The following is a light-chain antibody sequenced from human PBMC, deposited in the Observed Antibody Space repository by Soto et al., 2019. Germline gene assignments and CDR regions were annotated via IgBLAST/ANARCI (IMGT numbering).Light chain of an antibody. J-gene: IGLJ1*01. Sequence: QSVLTQPASVSGSSGQSITISCTGTSSDVGGYDYVSWYQQHPGKAPKLMIYDVTNRPSGVSNRFSGSKSGNTASLTISGLQAEDEADHFCSSYTITSTRVFGTGTKLTVL. CDR1: SSDVGGYDY. CDR2: DVT. V-gene: IGLV2-14*03. CDR3: SSYTITSTRV.